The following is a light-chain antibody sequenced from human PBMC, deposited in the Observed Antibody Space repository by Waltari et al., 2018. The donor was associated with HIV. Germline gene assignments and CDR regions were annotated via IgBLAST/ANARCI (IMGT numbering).Light chain of an antibody. CDR2: EVS. CDR3: SSYAGSNNWV. CDR1: SRDVGGYNY. V-gene: IGLV2-8*01. Sequence: QSALTQPPSASGSPGQSVTISCTGTSRDVGGYNYASWYQQHPGKAPQLMIYEVSQRPSGVPNRFSGSKSGNTASLTVSGLQTEDEANYYCSSYAGSNNWVFGGGTNLTVL. J-gene: IGLJ3*02.